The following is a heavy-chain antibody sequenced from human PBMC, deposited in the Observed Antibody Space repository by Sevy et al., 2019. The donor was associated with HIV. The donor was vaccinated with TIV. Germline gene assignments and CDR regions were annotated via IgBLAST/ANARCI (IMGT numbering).Heavy chain of an antibody. CDR2: ISSSSSYI. V-gene: IGHV3-21*01. J-gene: IGHJ6*02. D-gene: IGHD6-6*01. CDR1: GFTFSSYS. CDR3: ARDRRYSSSSDGMDV. Sequence: GGSLRLSCAASGFTFSSYSMNWVRQAPGKGLEWVSSISSSSSYIYYADSVKDRFTISRDNAKNSLYLQMNSLRAEDTAVYYCARDRRYSSSSDGMDVWGQGTTVTVSS.